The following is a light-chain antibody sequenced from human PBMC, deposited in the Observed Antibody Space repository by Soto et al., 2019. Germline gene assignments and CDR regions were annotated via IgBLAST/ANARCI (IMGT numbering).Light chain of an antibody. J-gene: IGKJ2*01. CDR2: TAS. CDR1: QSIGIW. V-gene: IGKV1-5*03. CDR3: QHYNNYPVN. Sequence: DIQMTQSPSTLSASVGDRVTITCRASQSIGIWLAWYQQKTGKAPKLLIYTASTLGSGVPSRFSGSGSGTEFTLTISSLQPDDFATYYCQHYNNYPVNFGQGTKLEIK.